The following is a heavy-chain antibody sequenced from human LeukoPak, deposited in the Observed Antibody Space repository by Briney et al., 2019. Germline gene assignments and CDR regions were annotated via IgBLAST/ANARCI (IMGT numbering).Heavy chain of an antibody. CDR3: ARVVSDIVGATTGDWFDP. CDR1: GGTFSSYA. D-gene: IGHD1-26*01. CDR2: IIPIFGTA. J-gene: IGHJ5*02. V-gene: IGHV1-69*01. Sequence: SVKVSCKASGGTFSSYAISWVRQAPGQGLEWMGGIIPIFGTANYAQKFQGRVTITADESTSTAYMELRSLRSDDTAVYYCARVVSDIVGATTGDWFDPWGQGTLVTVSS.